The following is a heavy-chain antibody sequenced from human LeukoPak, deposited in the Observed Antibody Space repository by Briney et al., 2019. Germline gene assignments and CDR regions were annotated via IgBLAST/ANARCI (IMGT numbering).Heavy chain of an antibody. D-gene: IGHD3-3*01. V-gene: IGHV3-23*01. CDR1: GFSFSSYA. CDR3: AKDAYDFWSGPDY. Sequence: PGGSLRHSCAASGFSFSSYAMNWVRQAPGKGLEWVSGISDIGGSRGSTYYADSVKGRFTISRDNSKNTLYLQMNSLRAEDTAVYYCAKDAYDFWSGPDYWGQGTLVTVSS. J-gene: IGHJ4*02. CDR2: ISDIGGSRGST.